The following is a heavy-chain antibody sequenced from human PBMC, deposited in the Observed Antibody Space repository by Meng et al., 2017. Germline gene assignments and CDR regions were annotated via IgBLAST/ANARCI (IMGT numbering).Heavy chain of an antibody. CDR2: VSAYNGNT. Sequence: ASVKVSCKASGYTFTSYGIRWVRQVPGQGLEWMGLVSAYNGNTNYARKLQGRVTMTTDTSTSTAYMELRILSSNDTAVYYCAREGIALGPRRYYYYGMDVWGQGTTVTVSS. J-gene: IGHJ6*02. CDR3: AREGIALGPRRYYYYGMDV. CDR1: GYTFTSYG. V-gene: IGHV1-18*01. D-gene: IGHD2-21*01.